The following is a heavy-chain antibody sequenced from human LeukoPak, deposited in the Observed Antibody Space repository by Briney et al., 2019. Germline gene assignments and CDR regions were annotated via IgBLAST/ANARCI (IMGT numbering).Heavy chain of an antibody. D-gene: IGHD3-9*01. CDR2: ISYDGSNK. J-gene: IGHJ4*02. CDR1: GFTFSSYA. CDR3: ARDSYYDILTDYYYYFDY. Sequence: GGSLRLSCAASGFTFSSYAMHWVRQAPGKGLEWVAVISYDGSNKYYADSVKGRFTISRGNSKNTLYLQMNSLRAEDTAVYYCARDSYYDILTDYYYYFDYWGQGTLVTVSS. V-gene: IGHV3-30*04.